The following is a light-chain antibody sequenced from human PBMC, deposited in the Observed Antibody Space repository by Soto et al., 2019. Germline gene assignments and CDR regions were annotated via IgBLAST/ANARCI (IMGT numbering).Light chain of an antibody. CDR2: DAS. J-gene: IGKJ1*01. V-gene: IGKV3-20*01. CDR3: QQYGSSPPWT. CDR1: QSASGSY. Sequence: LTPSPGSLSLSPGERATLSCRASQSASGSYIAWYQQQPGQAPRLLIYDASSRATGIPDRFSGSGSGTDFTLTISRLEPEDFAAYYCQQYGSSPPWTFGQGTKVDIK.